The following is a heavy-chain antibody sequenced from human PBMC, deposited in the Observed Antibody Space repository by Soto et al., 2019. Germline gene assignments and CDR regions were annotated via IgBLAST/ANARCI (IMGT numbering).Heavy chain of an antibody. CDR3: ARGGIYSSSWYLVSAPFDY. CDR2: IYYSGST. V-gene: IGHV4-39*01. Sequence: SSETLSLTCTVSGGSISSSSYYWGWIRQPPGKGLEWIGSIYYSGSTYYNPSLKSRVTISVDTSKNQFSLKLSSVTAADTAVYYCARGGIYSSSWYLVSAPFDYWGQGTLVTVSS. CDR1: GGSISSSSYY. J-gene: IGHJ4*02. D-gene: IGHD6-13*01.